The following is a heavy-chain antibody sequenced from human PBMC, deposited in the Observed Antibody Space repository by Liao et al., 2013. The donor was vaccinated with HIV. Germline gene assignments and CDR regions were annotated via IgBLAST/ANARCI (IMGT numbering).Heavy chain of an antibody. CDR3: ARGSGYSYGRRFDY. CDR1: GGSFSGYY. V-gene: IGHV4-34*01. D-gene: IGHD5-18*01. CDR2: INHSGST. Sequence: VQLQQWGAGLLKPSETLSLTCAVYGGSFSGYYWSWIRQPPGKGLEWIGEINHSGSTNYNPSLKSRVTISVDTSKNQFSLKLSSVTAADTAVYYCARGSGYSYGRRFDYWGQGALVTVSS. J-gene: IGHJ4*02.